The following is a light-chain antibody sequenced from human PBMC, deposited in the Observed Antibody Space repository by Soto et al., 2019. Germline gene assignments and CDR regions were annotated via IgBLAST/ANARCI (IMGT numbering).Light chain of an antibody. CDR2: GAS. J-gene: IGKJ3*01. CDR3: QQYGSSPFT. V-gene: IGKV3-20*01. Sequence: EIVLSQSPDTLSLSPGERATLSCRASQSVSSNYLAWYQQRPGQAPRLLIYGASSRATGIPDRFSGSGSGTAFTLTISRLEPQDFAVYYCQQYGSSPFTFGPGTKVDIK. CDR1: QSVSSNY.